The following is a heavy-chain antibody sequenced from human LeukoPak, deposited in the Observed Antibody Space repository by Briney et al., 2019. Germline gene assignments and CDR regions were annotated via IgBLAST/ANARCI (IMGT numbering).Heavy chain of an antibody. V-gene: IGHV5-51*01. J-gene: IGHJ6*02. D-gene: IGHD6-13*01. CDR3: ARHRAAGGSYYYGADV. CDR1: GYTFRTYW. Sequence: GESLQISCKGSGYTFRTYWIAWVRQMPGKGLEWMGIINPGDSDTRYSLSFQGQVTISADESTTTAYLQWSSLKASDTAMYYCARHRAAGGSYYYGADVWGQGTTVTVSS. CDR2: INPGDSDT.